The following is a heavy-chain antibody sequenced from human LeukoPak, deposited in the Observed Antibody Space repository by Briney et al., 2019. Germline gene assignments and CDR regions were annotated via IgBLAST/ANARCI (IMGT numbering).Heavy chain of an antibody. CDR2: IRSKANSYAT. V-gene: IGHV3-73*01. CDR3: ATVEFFGIVGGFDY. CDR1: GFTFSGSA. J-gene: IGHJ4*02. D-gene: IGHD3-22*01. Sequence: GGSLRLSCAASGFTFSGSAMHWVRQASGKGLEWVGRIRSKANSYATAYAASVKGRFTISRDDSKNTAYLQMNSLKTEDTAVYYCATVEFFGIVGGFDYWGQGTLVTVSS.